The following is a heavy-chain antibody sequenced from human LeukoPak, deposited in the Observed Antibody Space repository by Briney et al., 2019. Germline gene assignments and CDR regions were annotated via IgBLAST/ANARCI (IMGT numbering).Heavy chain of an antibody. Sequence: SVKVSCKASGGTFNSYAISWVRQAPGQGLEWMGRIIPILGIANYAQKFQGRVTITADKSTSTAYMELSSLRSEDTAVYYCAAGLRGPTVTGKYYYYGMDVWGQGTTVTVSS. J-gene: IGHJ6*02. CDR2: IIPILGIA. D-gene: IGHD4-11*01. CDR3: AAGLRGPTVTGKYYYYGMDV. V-gene: IGHV1-69*04. CDR1: GGTFNSYA.